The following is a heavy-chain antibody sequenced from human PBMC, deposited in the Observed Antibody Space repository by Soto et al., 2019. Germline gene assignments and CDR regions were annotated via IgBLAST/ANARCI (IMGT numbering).Heavy chain of an antibody. Sequence: QVQLVESGGVVAQPGRSLRLSCAASGSIFSSYGIHWVRQGPGKGLEWVAVISYDGTYKHYADSVKGRFTFSRDNSKNTVYLQMNSLRAEDTAVYYCAKDRGYYNSSWTFYWGQGTLVTVSS. V-gene: IGHV3-30*18. CDR3: AKDRGYYNSSWTFY. J-gene: IGHJ4*02. CDR1: GSIFSSYG. D-gene: IGHD6-13*01. CDR2: ISYDGTYK.